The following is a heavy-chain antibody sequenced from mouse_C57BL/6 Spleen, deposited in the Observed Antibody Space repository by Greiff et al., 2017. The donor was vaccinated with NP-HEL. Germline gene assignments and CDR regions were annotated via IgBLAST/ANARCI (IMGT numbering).Heavy chain of an antibody. J-gene: IGHJ4*01. V-gene: IGHV10-1*01. CDR3: VTPLITTVVAPYAMDY. CDR2: IRSKSNNYAT. CDR1: GFSFNTYA. D-gene: IGHD1-1*01. Sequence: EVQLVESGGGLVQPKGSLKLSCAASGFSFNTYAMNWVRPAPGKGLEWVARIRSKSNNYATYYADSVKDRFTISRDDSESMLYLQMNNLKTEDTAMYYCVTPLITTVVAPYAMDYWGQGTSVTVSS.